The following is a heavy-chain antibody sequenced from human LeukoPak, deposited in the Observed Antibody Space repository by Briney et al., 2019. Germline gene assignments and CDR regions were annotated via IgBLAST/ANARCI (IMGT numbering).Heavy chain of an antibody. V-gene: IGHV5-51*01. J-gene: IGHJ5*02. D-gene: IGHD6-13*01. CDR2: IYPGDSDT. CDR1: GYSFATYW. Sequence: GEPLKISCRGSGYSFATYWIGWVRQMPGKGLEWMGIIYPGDSDTTYSPSFQGQVTISVDKSISTAYLQWSSLKASDTAMYYCARRQISATDTNWFDPWGQGTLVIVSS. CDR3: ARRQISATDTNWFDP.